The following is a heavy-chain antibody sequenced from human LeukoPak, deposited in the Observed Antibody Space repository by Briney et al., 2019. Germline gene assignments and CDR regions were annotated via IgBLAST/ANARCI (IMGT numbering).Heavy chain of an antibody. CDR2: ISTTGYTI. J-gene: IGHJ4*02. CDR3: ARDSMVRGVIDY. D-gene: IGHD3-10*01. Sequence: GGSLRLSCEASGFTFSDFYMSWIRQAPGQGLEWLSYISTTGYTIYYADSVKGRFTISRDNTQNSLFLQMDSLRAEDTAVYYCARDSMVRGVIDYWGQGTLVTVSS. V-gene: IGHV3-11*04. CDR1: GFTFSDFY.